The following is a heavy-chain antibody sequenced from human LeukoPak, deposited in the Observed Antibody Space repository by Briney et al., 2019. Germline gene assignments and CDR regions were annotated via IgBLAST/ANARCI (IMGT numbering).Heavy chain of an antibody. Sequence: GGSLRLSCAASGFTFSSYAMHWVRQAPGKGLEYVSAVSSNGGSTYYANSVKGRFTISRDNSKNTLYLQMGSLRAEDMAVYYCARDQYCSSTSCYAPFDYWGQGTLVTVSS. V-gene: IGHV3-64*01. CDR1: GFTFSSYA. CDR2: VSSNGGST. D-gene: IGHD2-2*01. CDR3: ARDQYCSSTSCYAPFDY. J-gene: IGHJ4*02.